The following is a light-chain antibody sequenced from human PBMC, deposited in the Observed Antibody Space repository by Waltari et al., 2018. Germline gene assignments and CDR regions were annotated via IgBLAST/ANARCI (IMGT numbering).Light chain of an antibody. CDR3: ETWARNTWV. J-gene: IGLJ3*02. CDR1: SGLSSNI. Sequence: QPALTQSSSSSASLGSSVRLTCTLSSGLSSNIIAWHQQQPGKAPRYLMRLEGSGNYDKGSGVSDRFSGSTAGADRYLTSSHLQSEDEADYYCETWARNTWVFGGGTKLTVL. V-gene: IGLV4-60*03. CDR2: LEGSGNY.